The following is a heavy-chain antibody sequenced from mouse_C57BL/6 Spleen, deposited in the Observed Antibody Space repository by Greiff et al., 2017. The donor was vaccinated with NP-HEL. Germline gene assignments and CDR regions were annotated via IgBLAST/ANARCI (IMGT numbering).Heavy chain of an antibody. V-gene: IGHV3-6*01. CDR3: ATLDSSGYGAMDY. CDR2: ISYDGSN. D-gene: IGHD3-2*02. J-gene: IGHJ4*01. CDR1: GYSITSGYY. Sequence: EVQLQQSGPGLVKPSQSLSLTCSVTGYSITSGYYWNWIRQFPGNKLEWMGYISYDGSNNYNPSLKNRISITRDTSKNQFFLKLNSGTTEETATYYCATLDSSGYGAMDYWGQGASVTVSS.